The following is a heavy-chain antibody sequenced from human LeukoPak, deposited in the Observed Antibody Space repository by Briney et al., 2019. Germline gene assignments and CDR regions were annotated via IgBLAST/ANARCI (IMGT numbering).Heavy chain of an antibody. J-gene: IGHJ3*02. D-gene: IGHD3-3*01. CDR1: GYSISSGYY. CDR3: ARRGITIFGVVRAFDI. V-gene: IGHV4-38-2*01. Sequence: PSETLSLTCAVSGYSISSGYYWGWIRQPPGKGLEWIGSTYHSGSTYYNPSLKSRVTISVDTSKNQFSLKLSSVSAADTAVYYCARRGITIFGVVRAFDIWGQGTMVTVSS. CDR2: TYHSGST.